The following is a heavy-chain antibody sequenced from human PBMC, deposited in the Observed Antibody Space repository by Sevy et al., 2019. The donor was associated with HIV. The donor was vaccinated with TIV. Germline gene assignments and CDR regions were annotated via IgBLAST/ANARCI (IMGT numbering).Heavy chain of an antibody. Sequence: ASVKVSCKASGYTFTDYYMHWVRQAPGQGLEWMGRINPKSGGTNYAQTFQDRVTMTRDTSISTAYMELSRLRSDDTAVYYCARYCSSTSCYAPPFDYWGQGTLVTVSS. J-gene: IGHJ4*02. D-gene: IGHD2-2*01. CDR2: INPKSGGT. V-gene: IGHV1-2*06. CDR3: ARYCSSTSCYAPPFDY. CDR1: GYTFTDYY.